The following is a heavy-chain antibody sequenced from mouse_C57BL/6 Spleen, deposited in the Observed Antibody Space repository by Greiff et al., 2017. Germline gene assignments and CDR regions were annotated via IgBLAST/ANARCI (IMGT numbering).Heavy chain of an antibody. CDR1: GFTFSSYA. Sequence: DVKLQESGGGLVKPGGSLKLSCAASGFTFSSYAMSWVRQTPEKRLEWVATISDGGSYTYYPDNVKGRFTISRDNAKNNLYLQMSHLKSEDTAMYYCAREGTTVPMDYWGQGTSVTVSS. CDR3: AREGTTVPMDY. D-gene: IGHD1-1*01. CDR2: ISDGGSYT. J-gene: IGHJ4*01. V-gene: IGHV5-4*01.